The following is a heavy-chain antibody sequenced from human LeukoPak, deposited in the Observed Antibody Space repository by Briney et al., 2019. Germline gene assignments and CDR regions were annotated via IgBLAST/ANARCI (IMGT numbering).Heavy chain of an antibody. CDR1: GFTFSSYA. CDR3: AKGRYWTPI. CDR2: ISGSGGST. J-gene: IGHJ3*02. V-gene: IGHV3-23*01. Sequence: PRGSLRLSCAAAGFTFSSYAMTWVRQAPGKGLEWVSAISGSGGSTYYADSVKGRFTISRDNSKNTLYLQMNSLRAEDTAFYYCAKGRYWTPIWGQGTMVTVSS. D-gene: IGHD3/OR15-3a*01.